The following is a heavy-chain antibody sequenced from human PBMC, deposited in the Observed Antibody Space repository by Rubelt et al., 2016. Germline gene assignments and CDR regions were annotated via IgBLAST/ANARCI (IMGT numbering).Heavy chain of an antibody. V-gene: IGHV4-59*01. J-gene: IGHJ6*02. CDR2: IYYSGST. CDR1: GGSISSYY. Sequence: QVQLQESGPGLVKPSETLSLTCTVSGGSISSYYWSWIRQPPGKGLEWIGYIYYSGSTNYNPSLKSRVTISVDTSKNQFSLKLSVVTAADTAVYYCASLIRGYSAVYGMDVWGQGTTVTVSS. CDR3: ASLIRGYSAVYGMDV. D-gene: IGHD5-12*01.